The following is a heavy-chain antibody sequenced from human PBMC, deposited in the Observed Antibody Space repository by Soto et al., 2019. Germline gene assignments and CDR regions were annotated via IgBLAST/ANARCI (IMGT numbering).Heavy chain of an antibody. J-gene: IGHJ6*02. D-gene: IGHD3-16*02. V-gene: IGHV2-5*02. CDR2: IYWDDDK. CDR1: GFSLSSTGVG. CDR3: AHGTFGGIIVAGAMDV. Sequence: ESGPTLVNPSQTLPLTCTFSGFSLSSTGVGVAWIRQPPGKALEWLAVIYWDDDKRYSTPLKNRLTVSKDTSKNQVVLTMTNVAPADTATYYCAHGTFGGIIVAGAMDVWGQGTTVTV.